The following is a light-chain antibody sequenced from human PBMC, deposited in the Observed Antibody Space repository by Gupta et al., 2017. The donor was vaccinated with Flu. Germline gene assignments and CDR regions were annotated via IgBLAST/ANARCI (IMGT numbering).Light chain of an antibody. V-gene: IGKV1-39*01. CDR3: QQRHSTPRT. CDR2: AAS. Sequence: DIQMTQSPSSLSASVGDRVTITCRASQSITTFLNWYQQKPGKAPNLLIYAASSVQSGVPSRFSGSGSGTDFTLTISRRQPEDFATYYCQQRHSTPRTFGHGTKVDIK. CDR1: QSITTF. J-gene: IGKJ3*01.